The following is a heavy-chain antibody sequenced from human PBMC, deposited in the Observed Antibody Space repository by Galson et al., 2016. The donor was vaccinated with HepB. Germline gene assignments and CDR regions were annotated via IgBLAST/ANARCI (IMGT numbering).Heavy chain of an antibody. CDR3: ARDPGFRNGMDV. CDR1: GFTFSSYG. CDR2: ISYDGSNK. Sequence: SLRLSCAASGFTFSSYGMHWVRQAPGKGLEWVAVISYDGSNKYYADSVKGRFTISRDTSKNTVFLQMNSLRGEDTAVYYCARDPGFRNGMDVWGQGTTVTVS. V-gene: IGHV3-30*03. J-gene: IGHJ6*02.